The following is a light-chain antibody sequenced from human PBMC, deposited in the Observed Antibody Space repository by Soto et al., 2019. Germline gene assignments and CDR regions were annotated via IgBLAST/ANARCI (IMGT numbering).Light chain of an antibody. J-gene: IGKJ1*01. CDR1: QGINND. V-gene: IGKV1-6*01. Sequence: IQMTQSPSSLSASVGDRVTITCRASQGINNDLAWYLQKPGKAPKLLIYGASSLQSGVPSRFSGSGSGTDFTLTISSLQPEDFATYYCLQDFNYPRTFGQGTKVDIK. CDR2: GAS. CDR3: LQDFNYPRT.